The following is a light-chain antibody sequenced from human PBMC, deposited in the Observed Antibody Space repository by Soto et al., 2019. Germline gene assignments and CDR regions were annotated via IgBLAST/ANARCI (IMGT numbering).Light chain of an antibody. Sequence: SYELTQPPSVSVSPGQTASITCSADKLGDKYVCWYQQKPGQSPVLVMYEDSKRPSGIPERFSGSNSGNTATLTISGTQAMDEADYYCQAWDSNTVVFGGGTKLTVL. J-gene: IGLJ2*01. CDR3: QAWDSNTVV. CDR2: EDS. V-gene: IGLV3-1*01. CDR1: KLGDKY.